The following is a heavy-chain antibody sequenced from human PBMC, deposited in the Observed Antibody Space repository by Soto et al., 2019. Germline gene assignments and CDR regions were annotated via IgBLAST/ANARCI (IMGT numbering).Heavy chain of an antibody. V-gene: IGHV3-30-3*01. Sequence: PGGSLRLSCAASGFTFSSYAMHWVRQAPGKGLEWVAVISYDGSNKYYADSVKGRFTISRDNSKNTLYLQMNSLRAEDTAVYYCARDTHYDSSGLPDYWGQGTLVTVSS. CDR3: ARDTHYDSSGLPDY. CDR2: ISYDGSNK. D-gene: IGHD3-22*01. CDR1: GFTFSSYA. J-gene: IGHJ4*02.